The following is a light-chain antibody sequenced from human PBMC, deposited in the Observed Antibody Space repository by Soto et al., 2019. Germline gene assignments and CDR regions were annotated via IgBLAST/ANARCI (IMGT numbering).Light chain of an antibody. CDR2: GAS. V-gene: IGKV3-20*01. J-gene: IGKJ2*01. CDR3: QQYGSSRT. CDR1: QSVSSSY. Sequence: EIVLTQSPGTLSLSPGERATLSCRASQSVSSSYLAWYQQKPGQAPRLLIYGASSRATGIPDRFSGSGSGTDFTLTISRLEPEDFAVYYCQQYGSSRTFGQGTKLKIK.